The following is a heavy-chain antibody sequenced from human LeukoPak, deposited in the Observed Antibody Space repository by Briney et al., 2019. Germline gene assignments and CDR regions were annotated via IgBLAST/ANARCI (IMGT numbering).Heavy chain of an antibody. Sequence: ASVKVSCKASGYTFTSYGISWVRQAPGQGLEWMGWISAYNGNTNYAQKLQGRVTMTTDTSTSTAYMELRSLRSDDTAVYYCARDGVNQGVLRFLEWLFYGMDVWGQGTTVTVSS. CDR2: ISAYNGNT. V-gene: IGHV1-18*01. D-gene: IGHD3-3*01. CDR3: ARDGVNQGVLRFLEWLFYGMDV. J-gene: IGHJ6*02. CDR1: GYTFTSYG.